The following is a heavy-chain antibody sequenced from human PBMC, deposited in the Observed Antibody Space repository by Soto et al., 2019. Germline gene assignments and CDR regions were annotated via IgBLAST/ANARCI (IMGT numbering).Heavy chain of an antibody. CDR1: GFTFGDYA. CDR2: IRSKAYGGTT. V-gene: IGHV3-49*03. D-gene: IGHD3-10*01. Sequence: GGSLRLSCTASGFTFGDYAMSWFRQAPGKGLEWVGFIRSKAYGGTTEYAASVKGRFTISRDDSKSIAYLQMNSLKTEDTAVYYCTRDRLEIYYYGSGSYIPRNDYWGQGTLVTVSS. J-gene: IGHJ4*02. CDR3: TRDRLEIYYYGSGSYIPRNDY.